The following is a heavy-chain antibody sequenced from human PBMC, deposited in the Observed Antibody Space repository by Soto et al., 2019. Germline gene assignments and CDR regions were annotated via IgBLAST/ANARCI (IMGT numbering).Heavy chain of an antibody. CDR1: GFTFSSYA. D-gene: IGHD3-10*01. CDR3: AKDRSVVRGVPYDAFDI. J-gene: IGHJ3*02. Sequence: LRLSCAASGFTFSSYAMSWVRQAPGKGLEWVSAISGSGGSTYYADSVKGRFTISRDNSKNTLYLQMNSLRAEDTAVYYCAKDRSVVRGVPYDAFDIWGQGTMVTVSS. CDR2: ISGSGGST. V-gene: IGHV3-23*01.